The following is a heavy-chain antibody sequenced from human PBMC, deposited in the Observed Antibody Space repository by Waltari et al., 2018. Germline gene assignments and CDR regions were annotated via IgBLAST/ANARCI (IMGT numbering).Heavy chain of an antibody. Sequence: QVQLQQWGAGLLKPSETLSLTCAVYGGSFSGYYWSWIRQPPGKGLEWIGEINHSGSTNDNPSLKSRVTISVDTSKNQFSLKRSSVTAADTAGYYCARGGATYYDFWSGSINWFDPWGQGTLVTVSS. V-gene: IGHV4-34*01. CDR1: GGSFSGYY. CDR3: ARGGATYYDFWSGSINWFDP. CDR2: INHSGST. J-gene: IGHJ5*02. D-gene: IGHD3-3*01.